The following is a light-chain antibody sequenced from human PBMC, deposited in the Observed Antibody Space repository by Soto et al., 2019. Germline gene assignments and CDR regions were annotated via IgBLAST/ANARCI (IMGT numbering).Light chain of an antibody. CDR3: AAWDDSLSGLVV. CDR1: SSNIGSNY. V-gene: IGLV1-47*01. J-gene: IGLJ2*01. CDR2: RNN. Sequence: QSVLTQPPSASGTPGQRVTISCSGSSSNIGSNYVYWYQQLPGTAPKLLIYRNNQRPSGVPDRFSGSKSGTSASLAISGLRSEDEADDDCAAWDDSLSGLVVFGGGTKLTVL.